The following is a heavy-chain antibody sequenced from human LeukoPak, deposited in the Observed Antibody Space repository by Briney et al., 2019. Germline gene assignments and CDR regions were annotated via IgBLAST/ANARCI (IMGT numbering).Heavy chain of an antibody. CDR3: ARSNYDSSGYYRLDY. D-gene: IGHD3-22*01. CDR1: GGSISSYY. CDR2: IYYSGST. V-gene: IGHV4-59*08. Sequence: SETLSLTCTVSGGSISSYYWSWIRQPPGKGLEWIGYIYYSGSTNYNPSLKSRVTISVDTSKNQFPLKLSSVTAADTAVYYCARSNYDSSGYYRLDYWGQGTLVTVSS. J-gene: IGHJ4*02.